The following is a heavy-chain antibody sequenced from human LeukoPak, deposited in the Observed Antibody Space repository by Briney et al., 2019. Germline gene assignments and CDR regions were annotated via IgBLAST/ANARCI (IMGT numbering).Heavy chain of an antibody. CDR1: GYTFTSYG. J-gene: IGHJ4*02. CDR3: ARVAGSLSGSPVDY. Sequence: ASVKVSCKASGYTFTSYGISWVRQAPGQGLEWMGWISAYNGNTNYAQKLQGRVTMTTDTFTSTAYMELRSLRSDDTAVYYCARVAGSLSGSPVDYWGQGTLVTVSS. D-gene: IGHD1-26*01. V-gene: IGHV1-18*01. CDR2: ISAYNGNT.